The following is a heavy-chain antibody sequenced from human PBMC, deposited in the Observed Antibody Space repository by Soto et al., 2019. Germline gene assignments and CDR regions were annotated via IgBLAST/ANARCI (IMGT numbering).Heavy chain of an antibody. J-gene: IGHJ4*02. CDR1: GFSFSSSR. V-gene: IGHV3-74*01. CDR2: INSDGSST. Sequence: GGSLRLSCVVSGFSFSSSRMHWVRQAPGKGLVWVSRINSDGSSTNYADSVKGRFTTSRDNAKNMLYLQMNSLRVEDTALYYCVTGWSGYWGQGTLVTVSS. CDR3: VTGWSGY. D-gene: IGHD2-15*01.